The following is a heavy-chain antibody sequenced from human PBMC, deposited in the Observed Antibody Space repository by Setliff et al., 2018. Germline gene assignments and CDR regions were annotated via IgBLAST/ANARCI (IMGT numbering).Heavy chain of an antibody. CDR2: ISGSGGDT. Sequence: LRLSCAASGFNFSNYAMNWVRQTPEKGLEWVSTISGSGGDTYYSDSANGRFTLSRDNSKNTLSLQMNSLRAEDTAIYYCAKAIRYGGGWELGAFDIWGQGTMVTVS. J-gene: IGHJ3*02. CDR1: GFNFSNYA. V-gene: IGHV3-23*01. D-gene: IGHD6-19*01. CDR3: AKAIRYGGGWELGAFDI.